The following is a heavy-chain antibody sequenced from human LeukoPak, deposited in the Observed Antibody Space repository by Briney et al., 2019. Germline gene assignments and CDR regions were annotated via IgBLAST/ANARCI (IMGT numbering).Heavy chain of an antibody. V-gene: IGHV3-15*01. CDR3: TTDPYYDTSGYYSPTYFQY. J-gene: IGHJ4*02. CDR2: IRSKSDGGTT. CDR1: RFTLSNAW. D-gene: IGHD3-22*01. Sequence: GGSLRLSCAASRFTLSNAWMSWVRHIPGKGLEWVGRIRSKSDGGTTDFAAPVKGRFTISRDDSKNTLYLQMNSLKSEDTAVYYCTTDPYYDTSGYYSPTYFQYWGQGTLVTVSS.